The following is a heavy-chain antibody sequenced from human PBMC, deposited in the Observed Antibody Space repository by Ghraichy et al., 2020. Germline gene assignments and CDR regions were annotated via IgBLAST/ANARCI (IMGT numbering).Heavy chain of an antibody. J-gene: IGHJ5*02. V-gene: IGHV4-39*01. Sequence: GSLRLSCTVSGGSISSSSYYWGWIRQPPGKGLEWIGSIYYSGSTYYNPSLKSRVTISVDTSKNQFSLKLSSVTAADTAVYYCARQDSSSWYVIGWFDPWGQGTLVTVSS. CDR3: ARQDSSSWYVIGWFDP. D-gene: IGHD6-13*01. CDR2: IYYSGST. CDR1: GGSISSSSYY.